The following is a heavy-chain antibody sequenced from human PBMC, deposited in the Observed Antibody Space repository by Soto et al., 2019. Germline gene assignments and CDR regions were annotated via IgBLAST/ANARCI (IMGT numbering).Heavy chain of an antibody. CDR1: GGSISSYY. V-gene: IGHV4-59*01. D-gene: IGHD6-13*01. J-gene: IGHJ5*02. CDR2: IYYSGST. Sequence: PSETLSLTCTVSGGSISSYYWSWIRQPPGKGLEWIGYIYYSGSTNYNPSLKSRVTISVDTSKNQFSLKLSSVTAADTAVYYCARGRGYTRPNNWFDPWGQGTLVTVSS. CDR3: ARGRGYTRPNNWFDP.